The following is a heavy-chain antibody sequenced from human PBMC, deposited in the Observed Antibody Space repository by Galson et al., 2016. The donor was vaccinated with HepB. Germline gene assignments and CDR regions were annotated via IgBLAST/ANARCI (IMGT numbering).Heavy chain of an antibody. CDR3: ARDRQTYDGDCLDY. D-gene: IGHD4-17*01. CDR1: GFHFSSYA. Sequence: SLRLSCAASGFHFSSYAMHWVRQATGTGLECLAILSVDGISTFYADSVKGRFTISRDNSKDSLYLQINGLRPEDTGIYYCARDRQTYDGDCLDYWGQGTLVTVSS. V-gene: IGHV3-30-3*01. CDR2: LSVDGIST. J-gene: IGHJ4*02.